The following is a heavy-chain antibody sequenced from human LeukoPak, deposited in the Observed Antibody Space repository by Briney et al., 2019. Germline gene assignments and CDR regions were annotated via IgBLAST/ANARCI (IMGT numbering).Heavy chain of an antibody. D-gene: IGHD5-24*01. Sequence: PGGSLRLSCAASGFTFSSYWMHWVRQAPGKGLVWVSRINSDGSSTSYADSVKGRFTISRDNAKNTLYLQMNSLRAEDTAVYYCARFRGMMATSGYFDYWGREPWSPSPQ. CDR3: ARFRGMMATSGYFDY. J-gene: IGHJ4*02. V-gene: IGHV3-74*01. CDR1: GFTFSSYW. CDR2: INSDGSST.